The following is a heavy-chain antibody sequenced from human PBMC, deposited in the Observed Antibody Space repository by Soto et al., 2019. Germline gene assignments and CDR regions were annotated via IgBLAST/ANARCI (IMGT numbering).Heavy chain of an antibody. CDR2: INPNSGGT. D-gene: IGHD1-26*01. CDR1: GYTFTSYG. CDR3: ARVLRVVGLDGLYYYYGMDV. Sequence: GASVKVSCKASGYTFTSYGISWVRQAPGQGLEWMGWINPNSGGTNYAQKFQGWVTMTRDTSISTAYMELSRLRSDDTAVYYCARVLRVVGLDGLYYYYGMDVWGQGTTVTVSS. J-gene: IGHJ6*02. V-gene: IGHV1-2*04.